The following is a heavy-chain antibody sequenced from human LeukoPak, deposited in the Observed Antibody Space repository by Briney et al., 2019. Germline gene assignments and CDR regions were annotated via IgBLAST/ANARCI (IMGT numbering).Heavy chain of an antibody. J-gene: IGHJ4*02. CDR2: ISGSGGTT. CDR1: GFTFSSYA. CDR3: AKERQTPRIAAADGADY. Sequence: GGSLRLSCAASGFTFSSYAMSWVRQAPGKGLEWVSAISGSGGTTYYADSVKGRFTISRDNSKNTLYLQMNSLRAEDTAVYYCAKERQTPRIAAADGADYWGQGTLVNVSS. D-gene: IGHD6-13*01. V-gene: IGHV3-23*01.